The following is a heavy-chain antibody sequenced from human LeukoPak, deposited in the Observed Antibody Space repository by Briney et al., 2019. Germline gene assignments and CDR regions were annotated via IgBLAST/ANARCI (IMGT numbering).Heavy chain of an antibody. D-gene: IGHD1-26*01. J-gene: IGHJ4*02. CDR3: ARAAAVGAEYYFDY. CDR2: ISSSGSTI. CDR1: GFTFSSYE. V-gene: IGHV3-48*03. Sequence: GGSLRLSCAASGFTFSSYEMNWVRQAPGKGLEWVSYISSSGSTIYYADSVKGRFTISRDNAKNPLYLQMNSLRAEDTAVYYCARAAAVGAEYYFDYWGQGTLVTVSS.